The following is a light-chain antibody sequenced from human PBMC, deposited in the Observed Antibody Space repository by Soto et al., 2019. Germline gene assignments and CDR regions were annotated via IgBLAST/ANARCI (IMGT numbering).Light chain of an antibody. V-gene: IGKV3-15*01. CDR2: GAS. Sequence: EIVMTPSPATLSVSPGERATLSCRASQSVGGGLSWFQQKPGQPPRLLIYGASTRATGIPARFSGSGSGTEFTLTISSLQSEDYAVYYCQQYNNWPPWTFGQGTKVDIK. J-gene: IGKJ1*01. CDR1: QSVGGG. CDR3: QQYNNWPPWT.